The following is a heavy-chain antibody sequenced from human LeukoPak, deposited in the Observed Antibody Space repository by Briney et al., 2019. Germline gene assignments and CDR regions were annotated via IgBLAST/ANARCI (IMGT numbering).Heavy chain of an antibody. D-gene: IGHD4-23*01. V-gene: IGHV4-34*01. CDR1: GGSFSGYY. Sequence: SETLSLTCAVYGGSFSGYYWSWIRQPPGKGLEWIGEINHSGSTNYNPSLKSRVTISVDTSKNQFSLKLSSVTAADTAVYYCAGGRFLRWRLDYWGQGTLVTVSS. CDR3: AGGRFLRWRLDY. CDR2: INHSGST. J-gene: IGHJ4*02.